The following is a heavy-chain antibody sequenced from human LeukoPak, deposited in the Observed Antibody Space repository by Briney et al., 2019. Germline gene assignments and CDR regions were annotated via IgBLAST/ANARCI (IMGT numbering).Heavy chain of an antibody. J-gene: IGHJ1*01. V-gene: IGHV4-59*01. CDR1: GGSMRSYY. CDR2: IYYSGST. CDR3: ATTWAASGAQYFQH. Sequence: SETLSLTCTVSGGSMRSYYWSWIRQPPGKGLEWIGYIYYSGSTNYNPSLKSRVSISVDTSKNQFSLNLRSVTAADTAVYYCATTWAASGAQYFQHWGQGTLVTVSS. D-gene: IGHD2-15*01.